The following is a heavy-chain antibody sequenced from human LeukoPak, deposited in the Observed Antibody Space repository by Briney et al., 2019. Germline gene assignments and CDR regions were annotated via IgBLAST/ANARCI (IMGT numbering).Heavy chain of an antibody. V-gene: IGHV3-48*01. Sequence: PGGSLRLSCAASGFTFSSYSMNWVRQAPGKGLEWVSYISSSSSTIYYADSVKGRFTISRDNFKNTLYVQMNSLRTEDTAVYYCARSRPYCSGGSCYSDGMDVWGQGTTVTVSS. D-gene: IGHD2-15*01. J-gene: IGHJ6*02. CDR2: ISSSSSTI. CDR3: ARSRPYCSGGSCYSDGMDV. CDR1: GFTFSSYS.